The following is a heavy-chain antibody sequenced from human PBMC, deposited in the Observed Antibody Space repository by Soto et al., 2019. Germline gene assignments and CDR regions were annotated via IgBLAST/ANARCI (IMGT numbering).Heavy chain of an antibody. CDR2: MNPNSGNT. V-gene: IGHV1-8*01. J-gene: IGHJ4*02. CDR3: ARGAFGACSGGSCYSFDYFDY. D-gene: IGHD2-15*01. CDR1: GYTFTSYD. Sequence: ASVKVSCKASGYTFTSYDINWVRQATGQGLEWMGWMNPNSGNTGYAQKFQGRVTMTRNTSISTAYMELSSLRSEDTAVYYCARGAFGACSGGSCYSFDYFDYWGQGTLVTVSS.